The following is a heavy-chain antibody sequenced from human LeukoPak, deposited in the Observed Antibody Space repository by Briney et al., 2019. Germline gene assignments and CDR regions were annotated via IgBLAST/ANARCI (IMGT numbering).Heavy chain of an antibody. D-gene: IGHD6-13*01. CDR2: IYYSGGT. CDR3: ARGGGSSWYFAFGDDAFDI. CDR1: GGSISSGGYY. J-gene: IGHJ3*02. V-gene: IGHV4-31*03. Sequence: SQTLSLTCTVSGGSISSGGYYWSWIRQHPGKGLEWIGYIYYSGGTYYNPSLKSRVSISVDTSKNQFSLKLSSVTAADTAVYYCARGGGSSWYFAFGDDAFDIWGQGTMVTVSS.